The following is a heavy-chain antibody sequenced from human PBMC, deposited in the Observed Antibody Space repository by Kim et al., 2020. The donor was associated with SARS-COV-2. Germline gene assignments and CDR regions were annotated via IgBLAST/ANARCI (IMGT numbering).Heavy chain of an antibody. V-gene: IGHV4-31*03. D-gene: IGHD5-12*01. CDR1: GASISSGGYS. CDR3: AREAEGGDDSGFDS. Sequence: SETLSLTCTVSGASISSGGYSWSWHRQHTGKSLEWIGFIYSSGSTYYNPSLESRVIISVDTFENQFSLKLNPVTAAATAVYYCAREAEGGDDSGFDSWGQGSLLTLPS. CDR2: IYSSGST. J-gene: IGHJ4*02.